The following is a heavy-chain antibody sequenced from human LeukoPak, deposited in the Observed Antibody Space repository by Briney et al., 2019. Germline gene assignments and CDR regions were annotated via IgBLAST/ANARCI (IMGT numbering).Heavy chain of an antibody. D-gene: IGHD5-24*01. CDR3: ATDPHGRDAFDI. J-gene: IGHJ3*02. CDR1: GYTFTSYY. Sequence: ASVKVSCKASGYTFTSYYMHWVRQAPGQGLEWMGIINPSGGSTSYAQKFQGRVTMTRDTSTSTVYMELSSLRSEDTAVYYCATDPHGRDAFDIWGQGTMVTVSS. CDR2: INPSGGST. V-gene: IGHV1-46*01.